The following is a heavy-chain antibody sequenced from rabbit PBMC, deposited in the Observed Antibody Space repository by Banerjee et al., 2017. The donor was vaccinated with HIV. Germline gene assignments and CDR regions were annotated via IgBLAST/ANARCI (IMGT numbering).Heavy chain of an antibody. CDR3: ARGDGAYAGYDGL. J-gene: IGHJ4*01. Sequence: QEQLKETGGGLVQPGGSLTLSCKASGFDFSSYYMSWVRQAPGKGLEWIGCIYAGSGSTWYASWAKGRFTISKTSSTTVTLQMTSLTAADTATYFCARGDGAYAGYDGLWGQGTLVTVS. CDR1: GFDFSSYYM. V-gene: IGHV1S45*01. D-gene: IGHD7-1*01. CDR2: IYAGSGST.